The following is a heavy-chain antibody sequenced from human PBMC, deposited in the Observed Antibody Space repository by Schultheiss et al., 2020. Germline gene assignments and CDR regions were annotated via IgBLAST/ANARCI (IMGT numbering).Heavy chain of an antibody. CDR1: GGAISSSSYY. Sequence: SESLSLTCTVSGGAISSSSYYWGWIRQPPGKGLEWIGTIYYSGSTYYNPSLKSRVTISVDTSKNQFSLKLTSVAAADTAVYYCARLEGSVTTFNWFDPWGQGTLVTVSS. CDR3: ARLEGSVTTFNWFDP. CDR2: IYYSGST. J-gene: IGHJ5*02. D-gene: IGHD4-17*01. V-gene: IGHV4-39*01.